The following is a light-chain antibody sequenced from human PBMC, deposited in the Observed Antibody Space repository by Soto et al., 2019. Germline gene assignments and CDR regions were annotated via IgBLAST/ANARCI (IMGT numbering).Light chain of an antibody. CDR1: QSISSY. V-gene: IGKV1-39*01. Sequence: DIQMTQSPSSLSASVGDIVTITCRASQSISSYLNWYQQKPGKAPKVLIYAASSLQGGVPSRFSGSGSGTDFTLTISSLQPEDSATYYFQQGYSTPDTFGQGTKLEIK. CDR2: AAS. CDR3: QQGYSTPDT. J-gene: IGKJ2*01.